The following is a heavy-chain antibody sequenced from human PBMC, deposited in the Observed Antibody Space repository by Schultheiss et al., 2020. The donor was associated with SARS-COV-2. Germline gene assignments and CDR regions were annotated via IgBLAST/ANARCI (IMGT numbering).Heavy chain of an antibody. V-gene: IGHV3-21*01. J-gene: IGHJ6*02. CDR3: ARGGLGIVVGIYYYYYGMDV. D-gene: IGHD3-22*01. CDR1: GFTFSSYW. CDR2: ISSSSSYI. Sequence: GGSLRLSCAASGFTFSSYWMSWVRQAPGKGLEWVSSISSSSSYIYYADSVKGRFTISRDNAKNSLYLQMNSLRAEDTAVYYCARGGLGIVVGIYYYYYGMDVWGQGTTVTVSS.